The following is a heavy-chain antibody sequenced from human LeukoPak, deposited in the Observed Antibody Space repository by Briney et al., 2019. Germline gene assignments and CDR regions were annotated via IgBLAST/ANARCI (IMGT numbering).Heavy chain of an antibody. V-gene: IGHV1-58*01. Sequence: ASVKVSCTASGFTFTSSAVQWVRQARGQRLEWIGWIVVGSGNTNYAQKFQERVTITRDMSTSTAYMELSSLRSEDTAVYYCAADRVSAAAGKGPYGMDVWGQGTTVTVSS. D-gene: IGHD6-13*01. J-gene: IGHJ6*02. CDR2: IVVGSGNT. CDR3: AADRVSAAAGKGPYGMDV. CDR1: GFTFTSSA.